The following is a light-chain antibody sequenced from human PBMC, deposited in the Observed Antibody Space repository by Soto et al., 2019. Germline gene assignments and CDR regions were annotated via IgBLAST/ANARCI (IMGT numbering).Light chain of an antibody. V-gene: IGKV3-20*01. CDR3: QQYGSSPT. J-gene: IGKJ4*01. CDR1: QSVSSNY. Sequence: EIVLTQSPGTLSLSPGKRATLSCRASQSVSSNYLAWYQQKPGQAFRLLIYDASSRATGIPDRFSGSGSGTDFTLTISRLEPEDFAVYYCQQYGSSPTFGGGTKVEIK. CDR2: DAS.